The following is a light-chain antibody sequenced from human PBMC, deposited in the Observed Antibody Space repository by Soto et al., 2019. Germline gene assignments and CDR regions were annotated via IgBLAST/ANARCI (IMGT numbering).Light chain of an antibody. CDR2: WAS. CDR1: KSVLYSSNNKNY. CDR3: QQYYSTPPYT. V-gene: IGKV4-1*01. J-gene: IGKJ2*01. Sequence: DIVMTQSPDSLAVSLGERATINCKSSKSVLYSSNNKNYLAWYQQKPGQPPKLLIYWASTRESGVPDRFSGSGSGTDFTRTISSLQAEDVAVYCCQQYYSTPPYTFGEGTKLEIK.